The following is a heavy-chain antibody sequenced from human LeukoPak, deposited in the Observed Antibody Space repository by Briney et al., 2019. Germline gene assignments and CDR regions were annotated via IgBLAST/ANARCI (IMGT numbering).Heavy chain of an antibody. V-gene: IGHV3-30-3*01. CDR2: ISYDGSNK. J-gene: IGHJ4*02. Sequence: GRSLRLSCAASGFTFSSYAMHWVRQAPGKGLEWVAVISYDGSNKYYADSVKGRFTISRDNSKNTLYLQMNSLGAEDTAVYYCARDSGAEQGPIDYWGQGTLVTVSS. CDR1: GFTFSSYA. CDR3: ARDSGAEQGPIDY. D-gene: IGHD3-10*01.